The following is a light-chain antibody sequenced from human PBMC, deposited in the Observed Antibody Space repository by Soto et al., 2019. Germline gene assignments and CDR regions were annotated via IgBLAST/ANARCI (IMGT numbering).Light chain of an antibody. CDR2: DAS. V-gene: IGKV3-11*01. J-gene: IGKJ3*01. CDR1: RSVSID. CDR3: QHRHN. Sequence: EVVLTQSPATLSLSPGDRATLSCRASRSVSIDFAWYQQKPGQAPRLLIYDASNRATGIPARFSGSGSGTDFTLTISSLEPEDFAVYYCQHRHNFGPGTKVDIK.